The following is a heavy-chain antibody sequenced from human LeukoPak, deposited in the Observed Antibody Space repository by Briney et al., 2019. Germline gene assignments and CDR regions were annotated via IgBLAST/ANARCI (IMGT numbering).Heavy chain of an antibody. Sequence: GGSLRLSCAASGFTVSSNHMSWVRQGPGKGLEWVSVIYSGGSTYYADSVKGRFTISRDNSKNTLYLQMNSLRAEDTAVYYCASPSSSWYGFDYWAPGTLVTVSS. CDR2: IYSGGST. J-gene: IGHJ4*02. D-gene: IGHD6-13*01. CDR1: GFTVSSNH. V-gene: IGHV3-53*01. CDR3: ASPSSSWYGFDY.